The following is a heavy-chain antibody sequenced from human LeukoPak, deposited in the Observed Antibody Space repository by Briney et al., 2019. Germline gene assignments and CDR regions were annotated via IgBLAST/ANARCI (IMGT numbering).Heavy chain of an antibody. CDR1: GFTFSSYN. J-gene: IGHJ4*01. D-gene: IGHD6-13*01. CDR2: ISYDGSNK. V-gene: IGHV3-30-3*01. Sequence: PGGSLRLSCAASGFTFSSYNMNWVRQAPGKGLEWVAVISYDGSNKYYADSVKGRFTISRDNSKNTLYLQMNSLRAEDTAVYYCAREEQPGGYFDYWGQEPWSPSPQ. CDR3: AREEQPGGYFDY.